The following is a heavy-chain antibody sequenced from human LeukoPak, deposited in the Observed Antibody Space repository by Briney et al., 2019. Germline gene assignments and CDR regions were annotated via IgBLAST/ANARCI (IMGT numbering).Heavy chain of an antibody. J-gene: IGHJ5*02. V-gene: IGHV4-59*01. CDR1: GGSISTYY. CDR3: ARVSYDILASNWFDP. Sequence: PSETLSLTCSVSGGSISTYYWTWIRQPPGKGLEWIGYIYYSGSTNYNPSLKSRVTISVDTSKNQFSLKLSSVTAADTAVYYCARVSYDILASNWFDPWGQGTLVTASS. CDR2: IYYSGST. D-gene: IGHD3-9*01.